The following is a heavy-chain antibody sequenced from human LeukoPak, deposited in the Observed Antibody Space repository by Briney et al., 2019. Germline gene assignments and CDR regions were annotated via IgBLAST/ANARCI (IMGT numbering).Heavy chain of an antibody. CDR2: INHSGGT. D-gene: IGHD2-2*01. Sequence: PSETLSLTCAVYGGSFSGYYWSWIRQPPGKGLEWIGEINHSGGTNYNPSLKSRVTISVDTSKNQFSLKLSSVTAADTAVYYCAGSGDCSSTSCHFDYWGQGTLVTVSS. J-gene: IGHJ4*02. V-gene: IGHV4-34*01. CDR1: GGSFSGYY. CDR3: AGSGDCSSTSCHFDY.